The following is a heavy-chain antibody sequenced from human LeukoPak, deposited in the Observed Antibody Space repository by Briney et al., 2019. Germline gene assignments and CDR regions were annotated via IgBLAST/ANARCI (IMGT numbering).Heavy chain of an antibody. CDR2: IKSKTDGGTT. CDR1: GVTFSNAW. V-gene: IGHV3-15*01. J-gene: IGHJ4*02. D-gene: IGHD2-15*01. Sequence: TGGSLRLSCAACGVTFSNAWMSWVRQAPGKGLEWVGRIKSKTDGGTTDYAAPVKGRFTISRDDSKNTLYLQMNSLKTEDTAVYYGTAYSIGCSFDYWGQGTLVTVSS. CDR3: TAYSIGCSFDY.